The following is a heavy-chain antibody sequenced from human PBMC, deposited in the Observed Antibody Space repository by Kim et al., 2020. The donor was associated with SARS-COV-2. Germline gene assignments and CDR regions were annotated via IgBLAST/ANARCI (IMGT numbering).Heavy chain of an antibody. D-gene: IGHD6-6*01. CDR3: ARGGYSSSGWYFDL. V-gene: IGHV3-21*01. Sequence: ADSVKGRFTISRDNAKNSLYLQMNSLRAEDTAVYYCARGGYSSSGWYFDLWGRGTLVTVSS. J-gene: IGHJ2*01.